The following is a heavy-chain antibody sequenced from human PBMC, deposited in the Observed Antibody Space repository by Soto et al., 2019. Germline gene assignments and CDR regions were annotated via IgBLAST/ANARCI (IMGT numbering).Heavy chain of an antibody. J-gene: IGHJ4*02. CDR2: IIPILGIA. Sequence: QVQLVQSGAEVKKPGSSVKVSCKASGGTFSSYTISWVRQAPGQGLEWMGRIIPILGIANYAQKFQGRVTITADKSTSTAYMELSNLRSEDTAVYYCARDGWESSSWSFDYGGQGTLVTVSS. V-gene: IGHV1-69*08. CDR3: ARDGWESSSWSFDY. CDR1: GGTFSSYT. D-gene: IGHD6-13*01.